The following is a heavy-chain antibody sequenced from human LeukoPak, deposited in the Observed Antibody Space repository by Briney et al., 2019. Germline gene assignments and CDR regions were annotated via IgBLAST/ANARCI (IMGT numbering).Heavy chain of an antibody. CDR2: ISSSSSYI. V-gene: IGHV3-21*01. J-gene: IGHJ4*02. CDR1: GFTVSSNY. Sequence: GSLRLSCAASGFTVSSNYMSWVRQAPGKGLEWVSSISSSSSYIYYADSVKGRFTISRDNAKNSLYLQMNSLRAEDTAVYYCARGAPGCSSTSCFFDYWGQGTLVTVSS. CDR3: ARGAPGCSSTSCFFDY. D-gene: IGHD2-2*01.